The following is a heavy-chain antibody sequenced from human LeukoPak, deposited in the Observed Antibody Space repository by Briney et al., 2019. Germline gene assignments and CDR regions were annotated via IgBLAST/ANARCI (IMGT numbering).Heavy chain of an antibody. CDR1: GGSFSGYY. CDR3: ARDKGLNYDFWSGLV. Sequence: SETLSLTCAVYGGSFSGYYWSWIRQPPGKGLEWIGEINHSGSTNYNPSLKSRVTMSVDTSKNQFSLKLSSVTAADTAVYYCARDKGLNYDFWSGLVWGKGTTVTVSS. J-gene: IGHJ6*04. CDR2: INHSGST. D-gene: IGHD3-3*01. V-gene: IGHV4-34*01.